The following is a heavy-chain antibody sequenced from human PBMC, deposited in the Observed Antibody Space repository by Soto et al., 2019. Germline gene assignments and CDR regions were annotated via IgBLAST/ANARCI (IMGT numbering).Heavy chain of an antibody. Sequence: QVQLVQSGADVKKPRSSVKVSCKASGGTFSSYAISWVRQAPGQGLEWMGGIIPIFGTANYAQKFQGRVTITADESTSTAYMKLGSLRSEDTAVYYCARDSLGVVTAFDYWGQGTLVTVSS. CDR2: IIPIFGTA. CDR3: ARDSLGVVTAFDY. J-gene: IGHJ4*02. CDR1: GGTFSSYA. V-gene: IGHV1-69*01. D-gene: IGHD2-15*01.